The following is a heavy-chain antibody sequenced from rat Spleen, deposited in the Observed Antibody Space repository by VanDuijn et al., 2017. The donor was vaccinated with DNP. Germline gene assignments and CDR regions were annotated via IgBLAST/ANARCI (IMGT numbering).Heavy chain of an antibody. D-gene: IGHD5-1*01. J-gene: IGHJ2*01. Sequence: QVQLKESGPGLVQPSQTLSLTCTVAGFSLTTYNVHWVRQPPGKGLEWMGVIWNNGGTRYNSVLKSRLSISRDTSKSQVLLKMNGLQTEDTAMYLCARGGARDYWGQGVMVTVSS. CDR3: ARGGARDY. CDR1: GFSLTTYN. CDR2: IWNNGGT. V-gene: IGHV2-41*01.